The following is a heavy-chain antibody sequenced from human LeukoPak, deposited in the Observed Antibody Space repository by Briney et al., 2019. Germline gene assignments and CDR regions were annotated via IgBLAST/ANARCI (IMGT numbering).Heavy chain of an antibody. CDR3: ARASKVYSYGSDY. Sequence: EASGKVACKAYGYTFTSYYMHWVRQAPGQGLEWMGIINPSGGSTSYAQKFQGRVTMTRNTSTSTVYMELSSLRSEDTAVYYCARASKVYSYGSDYWGQGTLVTVSS. CDR1: GYTFTSYY. CDR2: INPSGGST. V-gene: IGHV1-46*01. D-gene: IGHD5-18*01. J-gene: IGHJ4*02.